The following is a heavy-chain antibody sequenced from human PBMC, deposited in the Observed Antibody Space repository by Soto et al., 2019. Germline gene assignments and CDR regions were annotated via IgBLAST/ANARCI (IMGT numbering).Heavy chain of an antibody. D-gene: IGHD6-6*01. CDR1: GFTVSSDY. J-gene: IGHJ1*01. V-gene: IGHV3-66*01. Sequence: EVQLVESGGGLVQPGGSLRLSCAASGFTVSSDYMNWVRQAPGQGLEWVSVIYSGGITYYADSGKGSFTISRDSSKNTQYLQINSLRAEDTAVYYCARDSIPARLQHWGQGTLVTVSS. CDR3: ARDSIPARLQH. CDR2: IYSGGIT.